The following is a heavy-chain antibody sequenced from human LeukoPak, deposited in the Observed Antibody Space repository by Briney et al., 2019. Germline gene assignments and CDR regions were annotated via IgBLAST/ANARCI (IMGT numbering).Heavy chain of an antibody. CDR3: ARETRNYYDSPAYYSFDY. J-gene: IGHJ4*02. V-gene: IGHV4-38-2*02. CDR1: GYSISSGYY. CDR2: IYHSGST. Sequence: SETLSLTCTVSGYSISSGYYWGWIRQPPGKGLEWIGSIYHSGSTYYNPSLKSRVTISVDTSKNQFSLKLSCVTAADTAVYYCARETRNYYDSPAYYSFDYWGQGTLVTVSS. D-gene: IGHD3-22*01.